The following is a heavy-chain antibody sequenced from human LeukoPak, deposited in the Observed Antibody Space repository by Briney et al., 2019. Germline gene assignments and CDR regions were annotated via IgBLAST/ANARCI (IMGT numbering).Heavy chain of an antibody. J-gene: IGHJ2*01. CDR2: ITGSSTWT. Sequence: GGSLRLSCEASGFTFGTYGMTWVRQAPGKGLEWVSGITGSSTWTYIADSVKGRFTISRDNSKNTLHLQMNNLRVEDTAIYYCARELVSLGTGYFDLWGRGSLVTVSS. CDR3: ARELVSLGTGYFDL. D-gene: IGHD7-27*01. CDR1: GFTFGTYG. V-gene: IGHV3-23*01.